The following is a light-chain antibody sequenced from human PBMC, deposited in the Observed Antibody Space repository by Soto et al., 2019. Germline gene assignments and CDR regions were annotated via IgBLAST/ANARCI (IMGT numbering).Light chain of an antibody. CDR3: QQYNNWPGT. Sequence: EIVMTQSPATLSVSPGERATLSCRASQSVGSNLAWYQQKPGQAPRLLIYGASTRATGIPARFSGSGSGTEFTLTISSLQSEDFAVYHCQQYNNWPGTFGQGTKVEIK. V-gene: IGKV3-15*01. CDR2: GAS. J-gene: IGKJ1*01. CDR1: QSVGSN.